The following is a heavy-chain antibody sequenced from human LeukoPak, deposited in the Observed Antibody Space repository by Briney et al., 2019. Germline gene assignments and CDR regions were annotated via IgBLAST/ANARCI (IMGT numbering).Heavy chain of an antibody. D-gene: IGHD3-10*01. J-gene: IGHJ1*01. CDR3: ASSVFASGSL. CDR2: NNTDGSTT. CDR1: GFTFSTSW. V-gene: IGHV3-74*01. Sequence: GGSLRLSRAASGFTFSTSWMHWVRQTPGKGLVWVSRNNTDGSTTTYADSVKGRFTISRDNAENALYLEMNSLRAEDTTVYYCASSVFASGSLWGQGTLVTVSS.